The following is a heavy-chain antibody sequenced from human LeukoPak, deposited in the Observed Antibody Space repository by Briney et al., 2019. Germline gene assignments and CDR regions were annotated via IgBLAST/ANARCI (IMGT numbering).Heavy chain of an antibody. Sequence: SETLSLTCTVSGGSISSYYWSWIRQPPGKGLEWIGYIYYSGSTNYNPSLKSRVTISVDTSKNQFSLKLSSVTAADTAVYYCARINVLGYFDWLFQGAWFDPWGQGTLVTVSS. J-gene: IGHJ5*02. CDR3: ARINVLGYFDWLFQGAWFDP. D-gene: IGHD3-9*01. CDR1: GGSISSYY. CDR2: IYYSGST. V-gene: IGHV4-59*08.